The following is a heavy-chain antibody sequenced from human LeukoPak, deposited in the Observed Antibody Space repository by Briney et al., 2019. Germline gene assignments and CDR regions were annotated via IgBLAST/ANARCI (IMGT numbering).Heavy chain of an antibody. CDR2: IYIGGST. V-gene: IGHV3-53*01. CDR1: GFTVSSNH. J-gene: IGHJ4*02. CDR3: ARGSGPFDY. Sequence: GGSLRLSCAASGFTVSSNHMTWVRQAPGKGLEWVSVIYIGGSTYYAASVKGRFTISRDNSKNTLYLQMNSLRAEDTAVYYCARGSGPFDYWGQGTLVPASS.